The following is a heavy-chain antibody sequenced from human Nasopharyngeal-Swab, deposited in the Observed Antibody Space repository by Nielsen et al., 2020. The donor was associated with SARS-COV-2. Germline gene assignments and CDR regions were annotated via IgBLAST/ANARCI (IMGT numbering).Heavy chain of an antibody. D-gene: IGHD4-17*01. CDR2: ISSSSSTI. V-gene: IGHV3-48*02. CDR3: ARYRGATVTHGFDY. Sequence: GESLKIPCAASGFTFSSYSMNWVRQAPGKGLEWVSYISSSSSTIYYADSVKGRFTISRDNAKNSLYLQMNSLRDEDTAVYYCARYRGATVTHGFDYWGQGTLVTVSS. CDR1: GFTFSSYS. J-gene: IGHJ4*02.